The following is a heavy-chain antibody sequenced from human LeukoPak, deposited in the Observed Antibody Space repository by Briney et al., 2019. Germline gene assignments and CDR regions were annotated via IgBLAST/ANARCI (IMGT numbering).Heavy chain of an antibody. V-gene: IGHV3-49*04. CDR1: GFTFGDSA. CDR3: TRYGGNSFSY. D-gene: IGHD4-23*01. CDR2: IRSKAYGGTT. Sequence: GGSLRLSCTASGFTFGDSAMSWVRQAPGKGLEWVGFIRSKAYGGTTEYAASVKGRFTISRDDSKSIAYLQMNSLKTEDTAVYYCTRYGGNSFSYWGQGTLVIVSS. J-gene: IGHJ4*02.